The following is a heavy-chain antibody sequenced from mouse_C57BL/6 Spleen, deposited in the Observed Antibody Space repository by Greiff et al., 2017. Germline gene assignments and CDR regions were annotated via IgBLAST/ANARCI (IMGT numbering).Heavy chain of an antibody. CDR2: IYPGDGDT. D-gene: IGHD1-1*01. Sequence: QVQLQQSGPELVKPGASVKISCKASGYAFSSSWMNWVKQRPGKGLEWIGRIYPGDGDTNYNGKFKGKATLTADKSSSTAYMQLSSLTSEDSAVYFCAREGNLLLTRDYAMDYWGQGTSVTVSS. CDR3: AREGNLLLTRDYAMDY. J-gene: IGHJ4*01. V-gene: IGHV1-82*01. CDR1: GYAFSSSW.